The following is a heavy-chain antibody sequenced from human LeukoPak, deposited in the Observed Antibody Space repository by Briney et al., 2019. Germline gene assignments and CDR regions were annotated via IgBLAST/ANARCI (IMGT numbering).Heavy chain of an antibody. J-gene: IGHJ4*02. Sequence: SETLSLTCTVSGGSISSYYWSCIRQPAGKGLEWIGRIYTSGSTNYNPSLKSRVTMSVDTSKNQFSLKLSSVTAADTAVYYCVGPYDSSGYYLGYWGQGTLVTVSS. CDR2: IYTSGST. V-gene: IGHV4-4*07. CDR3: VGPYDSSGYYLGY. D-gene: IGHD3-22*01. CDR1: GGSISSYY.